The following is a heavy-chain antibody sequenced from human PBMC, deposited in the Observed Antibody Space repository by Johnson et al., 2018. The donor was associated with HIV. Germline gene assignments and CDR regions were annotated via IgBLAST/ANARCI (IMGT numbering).Heavy chain of an antibody. CDR1: GFTFDDYG. V-gene: IGHV3-20*04. CDR2: IYWTGGRA. CDR3: ARASNYYDSFGYYRRGGGSDI. Sequence: VQLVESGGGLVQPGGSLRLSCAASGFTFDDYGMSWVRQAPGKGLEWVSGIYWTGGRASYADSVKGRFTISRDNAKNSLYLQMNNVRAEDTALYFCARASNYYDSFGYYRRGGGSDIWGQGTMVTVSS. D-gene: IGHD3-22*01. J-gene: IGHJ3*02.